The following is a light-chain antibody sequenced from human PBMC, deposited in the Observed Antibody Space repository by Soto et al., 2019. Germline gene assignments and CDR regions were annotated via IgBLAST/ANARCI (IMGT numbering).Light chain of an antibody. CDR3: QQDDNVPLT. CDR2: EAS. V-gene: IGKV1-33*01. J-gene: IGKJ4*01. CDR1: QDITND. Sequence: DIQMTQSPSSLSASVGDRVTITCQASQDITNDLNWYQQKPGKAPKVLIYEASNLETGVPSRFSGSGSGTDFTFTISSLQPEDIAKYFCQQDDNVPLTFGGGTKVEIK.